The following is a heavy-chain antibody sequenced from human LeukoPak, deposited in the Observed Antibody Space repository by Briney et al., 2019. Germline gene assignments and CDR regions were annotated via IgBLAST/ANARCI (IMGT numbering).Heavy chain of an antibody. J-gene: IGHJ4*02. D-gene: IGHD3/OR15-3a*01. CDR3: AKHFCTGLDCSLFDS. V-gene: IGHV3-23*01. CDR2: IRSAVDTT. Sequence: GGSLRLSCAASGFTFSNYGVSWVRQAPGKGLEWVSGIRSAVDTTHYADSVKGRFIISRDNSKNTLSLQLNSLRPEDTALYCCAKHFCTGLDCSLFDSWGQGTLVTVSS. CDR1: GFTFSNYG.